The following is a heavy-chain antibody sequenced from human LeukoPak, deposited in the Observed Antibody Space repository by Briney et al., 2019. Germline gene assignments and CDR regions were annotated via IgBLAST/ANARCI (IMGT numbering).Heavy chain of an antibody. CDR1: GYRFTDYY. V-gene: IGHV1-2*02. CDR3: ARGVGNPGWFDP. CDR2: INPNSGVT. D-gene: IGHD4-23*01. Sequence: ASVKVSCKASGYRFTDYYMQWVRQTPGQGLEWMGWINPNSGVTNSAQKFQGRVTMTRDTSISTAYMDLTSLRSDDTAVYYCARGVGNPGWFDPWGQGTLVTVSS. J-gene: IGHJ5*02.